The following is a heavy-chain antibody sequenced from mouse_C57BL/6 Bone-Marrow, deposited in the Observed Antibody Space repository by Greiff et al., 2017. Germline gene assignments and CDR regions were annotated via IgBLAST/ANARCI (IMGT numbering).Heavy chain of an antibody. CDR1: GFTFSSYG. J-gene: IGHJ2*01. V-gene: IGHV5-6*01. CDR3: ARHDAGYYFDY. CDR2: ISSGGSYT. Sequence: EVKLVESGGDLVKPGGSLKLSCAASGFTFSSYGMSWVRQTPDKRLEWVATISSGGSYTYSPDSVKGRFTISRDNAKNTLYRQMSSLKSDDTAMYYCARHDAGYYFDYWGQGTTLTVSS.